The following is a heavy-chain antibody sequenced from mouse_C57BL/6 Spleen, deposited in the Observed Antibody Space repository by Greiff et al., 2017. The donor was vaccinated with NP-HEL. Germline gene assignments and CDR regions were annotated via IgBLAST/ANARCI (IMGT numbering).Heavy chain of an antibody. V-gene: IGHV1-76*01. CDR1: GYTFTDYY. D-gene: IGHD2-1*01. CDR2: IYPGSGNT. J-gene: IGHJ1*03. CDR3: ARSIYYGNRWYFDV. Sequence: VQLQQSGAELVRPGASVKLSCKASGYTFTDYYINWVKQRPGQGLEWIARIYPGSGNTYYNEKFKGKATLTAEKSSSTAYMQLSSLTSEDSAVYFCARSIYYGNRWYFDVWGTGTTVTVSS.